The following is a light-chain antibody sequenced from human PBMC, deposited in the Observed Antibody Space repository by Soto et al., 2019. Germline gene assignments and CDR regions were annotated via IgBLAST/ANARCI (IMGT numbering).Light chain of an antibody. CDR2: RDN. CDR3: AAWDDSVSGV. Sequence: QSVLTQPPSVSGTLGQRVTISCSGSSSNIGSNYVYWYQQLPGTAPKLLIYRDNLRPSGVPDRFSGSKSVTSASLAISGPRSEDEADYYCAAWDDSVSGVFGGGTKLTVL. V-gene: IGLV1-47*01. CDR1: SSNIGSNY. J-gene: IGLJ3*02.